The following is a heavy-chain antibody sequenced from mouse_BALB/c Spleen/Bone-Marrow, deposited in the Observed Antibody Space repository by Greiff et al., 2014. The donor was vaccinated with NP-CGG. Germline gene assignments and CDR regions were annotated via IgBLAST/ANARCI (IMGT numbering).Heavy chain of an antibody. CDR1: GFSLTTYG. J-gene: IGHJ4*01. CDR3: ARITTATGAMDY. V-gene: IGHV2-9*02. D-gene: IGHD1-2*01. CDR2: IWPDGST. Sequence: QVQLKESGPGLVAPSQSLSITCTVSGFSLTTYGVHGVRQPPGKGLEWLGVIWPDGSTNYNSALMSRLSIRKDNSKSQVFLKMNSLQTDDTAMYYCARITTATGAMDYWGQGTSVTVSS.